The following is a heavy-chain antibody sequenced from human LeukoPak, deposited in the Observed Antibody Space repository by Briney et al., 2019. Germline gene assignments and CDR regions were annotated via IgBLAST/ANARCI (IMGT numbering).Heavy chain of an antibody. J-gene: IGHJ1*01. CDR3: ARLDCSNGVCYKVGYFQH. CDR2: ISRSGSTI. CDR1: GFTFSSYE. D-gene: IGHD2-8*01. Sequence: GGSLRLSCAASGFTFSSYEMNWVRQAPGKGLEWVSYISRSGSTIYYADSVKGRFTISRDNAKNSLYLQMNSLRAEDTAVYYRARLDCSNGVCYKVGYFQHWGQGTLVTVSS. V-gene: IGHV3-48*03.